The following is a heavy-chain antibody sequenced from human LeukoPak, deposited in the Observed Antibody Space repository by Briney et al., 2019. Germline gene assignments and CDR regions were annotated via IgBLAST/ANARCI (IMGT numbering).Heavy chain of an antibody. Sequence: GGSVRLSCAASGFTFSTYAMSWVRQAPGKGLEWVSGFGGGSGGAAYYADSVKGRFTISRDSSENTLYLQMNSLRAEDTAVYYCTRDWDFIFYWGQGTLVTVSS. CDR3: TRDWDFIFY. V-gene: IGHV3-23*01. J-gene: IGHJ4*02. CDR2: FGGGSGGAA. D-gene: IGHD1-26*01. CDR1: GFTFSTYA.